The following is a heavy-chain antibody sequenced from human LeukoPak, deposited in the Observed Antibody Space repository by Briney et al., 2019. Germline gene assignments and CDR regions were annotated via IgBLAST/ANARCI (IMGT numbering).Heavy chain of an antibody. CDR3: ARAYCSGGSCYGLNWFDP. J-gene: IGHJ5*02. CDR1: GGSISSYY. V-gene: IGHV4-59*01. CDR2: IYYSGST. D-gene: IGHD2-15*01. Sequence: PSETLSLTCTVSGGSISSYYWSWIRQPPGKGLEWIGYIYYSGSTNYNPFLKSRVTISVDTSKNQFSLKLSSVTAADTAVYYCARAYCSGGSCYGLNWFDPWGQGTLVTVSS.